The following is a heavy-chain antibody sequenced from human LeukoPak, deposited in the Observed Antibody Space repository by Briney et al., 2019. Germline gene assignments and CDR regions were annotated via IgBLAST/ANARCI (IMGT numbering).Heavy chain of an antibody. CDR1: GFIFSNYW. J-gene: IGHJ5*02. CDR3: ARGQIAAAENWFDP. D-gene: IGHD6-13*01. CDR2: ISSSSSYI. Sequence: GGSLRLSCEATGFIFSNYWMAWVRQAPGKGLEWVSSISSSSSYIYYADSVKGRFTTSRDNAKNSLYLQMNSLRAEDTAVYYCARGQIAAAENWFDPWGQGTLVTVSS. V-gene: IGHV3-21*01.